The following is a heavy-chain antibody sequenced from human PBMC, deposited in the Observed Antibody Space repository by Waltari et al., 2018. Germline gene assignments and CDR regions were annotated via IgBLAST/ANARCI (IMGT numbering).Heavy chain of an antibody. Sequence: QVHLQESGPGLVKPSETLSLSCTVSGGPIGSFYWSWIRQPPGKGLEWIGYIYYSGSSTYSPSLQSRVTMSVDTSKNHLSLKLGSVTAADTAVYYCARASYYGDVDYWGQGILVAVSS. V-gene: IGHV4-59*12. CDR2: IYYSGSS. CDR1: GGPIGSFY. D-gene: IGHD3-10*01. CDR3: ARASYYGDVDY. J-gene: IGHJ4*02.